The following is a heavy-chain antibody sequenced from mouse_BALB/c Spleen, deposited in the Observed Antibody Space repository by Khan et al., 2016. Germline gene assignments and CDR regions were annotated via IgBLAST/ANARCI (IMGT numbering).Heavy chain of an antibody. J-gene: IGHJ2*01. Sequence: QVQLQQSGAELMKPGASVKISCKATGYTFSSYWIEWVKQRPGHGLEWIGEILPGSGSTNYNEKFRGKATLTADTYSNTAYMQLSSLTSEDSGVHYCARTDRRGYFDYWGQGTTLTVSS. CDR2: ILPGSGST. CDR3: ARTDRRGYFDY. V-gene: IGHV1-9*01. CDR1: GYTFSSYW.